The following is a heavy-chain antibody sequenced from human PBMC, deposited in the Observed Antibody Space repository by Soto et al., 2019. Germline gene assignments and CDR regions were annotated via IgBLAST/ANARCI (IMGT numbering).Heavy chain of an antibody. V-gene: IGHV3-7*04. J-gene: IGHJ4*02. CDR2: INQDGSDE. D-gene: IGHD2-8*01. Sequence: DVELVESGGGFIQPGGTLRLSCAASEITFTSYWMSWVRQGPGTGLQWVANINQDGSDERYVDSVRSRFTISRDNAQNSLDLQVNSLRPEDPAVYYCSRGRPGSMLGYYFDAWGQGTLVSVSS. CDR1: EITFTSYW. CDR3: SRGRPGSMLGYYFDA.